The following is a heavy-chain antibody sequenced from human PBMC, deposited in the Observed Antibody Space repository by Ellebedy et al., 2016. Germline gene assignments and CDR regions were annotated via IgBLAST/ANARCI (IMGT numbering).Heavy chain of an antibody. J-gene: IGHJ5*02. V-gene: IGHV1-2*02. D-gene: IGHD6-13*01. CDR1: GYTFTGYY. CDR2: INPNSGGT. CDR3: ARTYSSSSGHLSP. Sequence: ASVKVSXKASGYTFTGYYMHWVRQAPGQGLEWMGWINPNSGGTNYAQKFQGRVTMTRDTSISTAYMELSRLRSDDTAVYYCARTYSSSSGHLSPWGQGTLVTVSS.